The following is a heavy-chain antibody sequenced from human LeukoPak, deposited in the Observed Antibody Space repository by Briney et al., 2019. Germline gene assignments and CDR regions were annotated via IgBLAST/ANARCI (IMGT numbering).Heavy chain of an antibody. V-gene: IGHV3-23*01. CDR3: AKEIFLEWLFNPHPLDY. Sequence: PGGSLRLSCAASGFTFSSYAMSWVRQAPGKGLEWVSAIRGSGGSTYYADSVKGRFTISRDNSKNTLYLQMNSLRAEDTAVYYCAKEIFLEWLFNPHPLDYWGQGTLVTVSS. CDR2: IRGSGGST. D-gene: IGHD3-3*01. J-gene: IGHJ4*02. CDR1: GFTFSSYA.